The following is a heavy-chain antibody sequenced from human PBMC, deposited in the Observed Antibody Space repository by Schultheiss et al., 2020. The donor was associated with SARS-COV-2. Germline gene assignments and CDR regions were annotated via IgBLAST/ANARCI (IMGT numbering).Heavy chain of an antibody. J-gene: IGHJ4*02. V-gene: IGHV3-48*01. Sequence: GGSLRLSCAASGFTFSSYSMNWVRQAPGKGLEWVSYISSSSSTIYYADSVKGRFTISRDNAKNSLYLQMNSLRAEDTAVYYCARERQQLGPRAFDYWGQGTLVTVSS. D-gene: IGHD6-13*01. CDR1: GFTFSSYS. CDR3: ARERQQLGPRAFDY. CDR2: ISSSSSTI.